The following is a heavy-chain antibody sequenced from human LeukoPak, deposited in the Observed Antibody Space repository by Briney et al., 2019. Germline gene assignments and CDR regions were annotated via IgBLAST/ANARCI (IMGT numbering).Heavy chain of an antibody. CDR1: GLTFSSNW. Sequence: GGSLRLSCAASGLTFSSNWMHWVRQGPGKGLVWVSRINPDGSGTSHADSVKGRFTISRDNAKNTLYLQMNSLRAEDTAVYYCAKDLLGSSSRGNWFDPWGQGTLVTVSS. CDR3: AKDLLGSSSRGNWFDP. CDR2: INPDGSGT. D-gene: IGHD6-13*01. J-gene: IGHJ5*02. V-gene: IGHV3-74*01.